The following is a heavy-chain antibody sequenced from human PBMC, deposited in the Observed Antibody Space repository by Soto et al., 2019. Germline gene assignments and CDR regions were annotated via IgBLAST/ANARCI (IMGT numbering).Heavy chain of an antibody. CDR1: GGSISGGGGYY. J-gene: IGHJ4*02. CDR2: IYYSGST. D-gene: IGHD6-6*01. Sequence: QVHLQESGPGLVKASQTLSLTCTVSGGSISGGGGYYWSWIRQHPGKGLEWIGYIYYSGSTYYNPSLKSRATISVDTSENQFSLKLSSVTAADTAVYYCARRASSGRDPFYFDYWGQGTRVAVSS. CDR3: ARRASSGRDPFYFDY. V-gene: IGHV4-31*03.